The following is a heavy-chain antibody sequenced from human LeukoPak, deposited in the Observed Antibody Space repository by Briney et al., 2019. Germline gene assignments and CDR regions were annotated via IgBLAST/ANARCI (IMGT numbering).Heavy chain of an antibody. CDR3: ARGSNLHCTSSTCRSVDL. CDR2: INPNSGGT. V-gene: IGHV1-2*02. CDR1: GYTFTDYY. J-gene: IGHJ5*02. Sequence: ASVKVSCKASGYTFTDYYMHWVRQAPGQGLEWMGWINPNSGGTNYAQKFQGRVTMTRDTSISTAYMDLSSLTSDDTAVYYCARGSNLHCTSSTCRSVDLWGQGTLVTVSP. D-gene: IGHD2-2*01.